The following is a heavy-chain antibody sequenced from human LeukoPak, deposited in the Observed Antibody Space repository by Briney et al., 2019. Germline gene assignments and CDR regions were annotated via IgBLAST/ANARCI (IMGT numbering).Heavy chain of an antibody. D-gene: IGHD1-26*01. CDR1: GGSISSYY. CDR2: IYYSGST. V-gene: IGHV4-59*08. J-gene: IGHJ4*02. CDR3: ARHIWSGYCGSYYSSRYYFDY. Sequence: SETLSLTCTVSGGSISSYYWSWIRQPPGKGLEWIGYIYYSGSTNYNPSLKSRVTISVDTSKNQFSLKLSSVTAADTAVYYCARHIWSGYCGSYYSSRYYFDYWGQGTLVTVSS.